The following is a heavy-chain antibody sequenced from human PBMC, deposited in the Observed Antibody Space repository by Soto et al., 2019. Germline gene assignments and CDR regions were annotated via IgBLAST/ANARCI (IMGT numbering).Heavy chain of an antibody. CDR3: TTGTMIIVVRGNTDALDI. J-gene: IGHJ3*02. V-gene: IGHV3-15*07. Sequence: EVQLVESGGGLVKPGGSLRLSCAASGFTFTNAWMNWVRQAPGKGLEWVGRIKSSSDGGTIDYAAPVKDRFAISRDDSKNTLYLQMNSLKTEDTAVYYCTTGTMIIVVRGNTDALDIWGQGTMVTVSS. D-gene: IGHD3-22*01. CDR2: IKSSSDGGTI. CDR1: GFTFTNAW.